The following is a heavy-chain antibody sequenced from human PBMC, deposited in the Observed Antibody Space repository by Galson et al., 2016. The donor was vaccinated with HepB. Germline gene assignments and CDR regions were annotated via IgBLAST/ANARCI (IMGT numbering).Heavy chain of an antibody. CDR1: GFTFSDSY. CDR3: ARGHRSGRETIDGFDI. D-gene: IGHD6-19*01. J-gene: IGHJ3*02. CDR2: MSSSSSYT. Sequence: LRLSCAASGFTFSDSYMSWIRQAPGKGLEWVSYMSSSSSYTKYADSVKGRFTISRDNAKKSLYLRINSLRAEDTAVYYCARGHRSGRETIDGFDIWGQGTMVTVSS. V-gene: IGHV3-11*06.